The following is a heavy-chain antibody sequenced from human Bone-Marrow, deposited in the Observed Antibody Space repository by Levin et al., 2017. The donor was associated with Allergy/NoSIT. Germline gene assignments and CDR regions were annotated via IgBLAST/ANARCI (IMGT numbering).Heavy chain of an antibody. D-gene: IGHD4-17*01. J-gene: IGHJ4*02. CDR2: ISKDGNNR. Sequence: GGSLRLSCVASGFTFSQNAVHWVRQGPGKGLEWLTVISKDGNNRYYADSVKGRFTISRDNSKNMLYLQMNSLTAEDTAVYYCARDSGSWMYGDYFGYYIDYWGQGTLVTVSS. V-gene: IGHV3-30*04. CDR1: GFTFSQNA. CDR3: ARDSGSWMYGDYFGYYIDY.